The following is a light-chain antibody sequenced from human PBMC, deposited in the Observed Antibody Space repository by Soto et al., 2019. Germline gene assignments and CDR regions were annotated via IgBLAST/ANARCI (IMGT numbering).Light chain of an antibody. CDR3: MKALRAPPT. V-gene: IGKV2-28*01. CDR1: QSLLHSDGKTY. Sequence: DIVMTRTPLSLSVTPGQPASISCKSSQSLLHSDGKTYLYWYLQKPGQSPQLLIYLGSNRASGVPDRFSGSGSGTAFTLKISRVEAEDVGVYHCMKALRAPPTFGQGTKVDIK. J-gene: IGKJ1*01. CDR2: LGS.